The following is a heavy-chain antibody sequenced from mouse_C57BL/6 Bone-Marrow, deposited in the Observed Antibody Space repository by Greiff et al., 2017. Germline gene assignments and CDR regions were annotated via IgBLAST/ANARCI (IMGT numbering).Heavy chain of an antibody. CDR3: ARKGYYGPGVYFDY. V-gene: IGHV1-64*01. Sequence: VQLQQPGAELVKPGASVKLSCKASGYNFTSYWMHWVKQRPGQGLEWIGMIHPNSGSTNYNEKFKSKATLTVDKSSSTAYMQLSSLTSEDSAVYYCARKGYYGPGVYFDYWGQGTTLTVSS. D-gene: IGHD1-2*01. CDR2: IHPNSGST. CDR1: GYNFTSYW. J-gene: IGHJ2*01.